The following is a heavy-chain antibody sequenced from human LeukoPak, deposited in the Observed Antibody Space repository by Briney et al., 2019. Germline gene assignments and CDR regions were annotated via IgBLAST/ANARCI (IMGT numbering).Heavy chain of an antibody. Sequence: ASVKVSCKASGGTFSSYAISWVRQAPGQGLEWMGGIIPIFGTANYAQKFQGRVTITADESTSTAYMELSSLRSEDTAVYYCARADLYYDSSGYYFDYWGQGTLVTVSS. J-gene: IGHJ4*02. D-gene: IGHD3-22*01. CDR2: IIPIFGTA. CDR1: GGTFSSYA. CDR3: ARADLYYDSSGYYFDY. V-gene: IGHV1-69*01.